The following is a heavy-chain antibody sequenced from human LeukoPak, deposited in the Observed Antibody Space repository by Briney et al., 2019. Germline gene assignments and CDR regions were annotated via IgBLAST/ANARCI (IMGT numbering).Heavy chain of an antibody. J-gene: IGHJ4*02. Sequence: GGSLRLSCAAFGFTFSSYWMSWVRQAPGKGLEWVANIKQGGSEKYYVDSVKGRFTISRDNAKNSLYLQMNSLRVEDTAVYYCARDTRWGGEDFDYWGQGTLVTVSS. D-gene: IGHD2-2*01. CDR2: IKQGGSEK. CDR1: GFTFSSYW. V-gene: IGHV3-7*04. CDR3: ARDTRWGGEDFDY.